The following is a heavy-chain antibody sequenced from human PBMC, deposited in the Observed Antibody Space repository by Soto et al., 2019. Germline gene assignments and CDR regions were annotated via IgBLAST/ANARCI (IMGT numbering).Heavy chain of an antibody. J-gene: IGHJ4*02. CDR1: GFIFSRYA. CDR2: ISGSGGST. CDR3: AKAWNYDFWSGYSVLFAF. Sequence: LGGYLRLSCAASGFIFSRYAMNLCRQAPGEGLEWVSGISGSGGSTYYTDSVKGRFTISRDNSKNTLYLQVNSLRAEDTAVYYCAKAWNYDFWSGYSVLFAFWGRGTLDIGSS. D-gene: IGHD3-3*01. V-gene: IGHV3-23*01.